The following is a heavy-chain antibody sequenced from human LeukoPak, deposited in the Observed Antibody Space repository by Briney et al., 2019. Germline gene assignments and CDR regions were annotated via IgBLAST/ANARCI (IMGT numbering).Heavy chain of an antibody. J-gene: IGHJ4*02. CDR3: AKDREAYCGGDCYALDY. V-gene: IGHV3-23*01. D-gene: IGHD2-21*02. CDR2: ISSTGGTA. Sequence: GGSLRLSCAASGFTFSSFGMSWVRQAPGKGLEWVSAISSTGGTAYYADSVKGRFTISRDNSKNTLYLQMNSLRAEDTAVYYCAKDREAYCGGDCYALDYWGQGTLVTVSS. CDR1: GFTFSSFG.